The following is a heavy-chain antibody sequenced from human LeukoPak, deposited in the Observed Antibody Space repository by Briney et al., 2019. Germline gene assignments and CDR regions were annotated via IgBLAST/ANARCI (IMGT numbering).Heavy chain of an antibody. J-gene: IGHJ4*02. CDR2: ISTTGGST. D-gene: IGHD5-18*01. Sequence: GGSLSLLCSASGFTFCNYAMHWARQSPGEGPEYVSAISTTGGSTYYADSVKGRFTISRDNSKNTLYLQMSSLTAEDTAVYYCVKGWIQAVGNFCWGQGTLVTVSS. CDR1: GFTFCNYA. CDR3: VKGWIQAVGNFC. V-gene: IGHV3-64D*06.